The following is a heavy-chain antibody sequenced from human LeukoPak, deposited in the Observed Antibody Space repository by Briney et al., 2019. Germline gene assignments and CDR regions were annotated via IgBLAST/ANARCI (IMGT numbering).Heavy chain of an antibody. CDR2: INHSGST. V-gene: IGHV4-34*01. Sequence: PSETLSLTCAVYGGSFSGYYWSWIGQPPGKGLEWIGEINHSGSTNYNPSLKSRVTISVDTSKNQFSLKLSFVPAADTAVYYCARGLRTTVTPLRASDIWGQGTMVTVSS. D-gene: IGHD4-17*01. CDR1: GGSFSGYY. J-gene: IGHJ3*02. CDR3: ARGLRTTVTPLRASDI.